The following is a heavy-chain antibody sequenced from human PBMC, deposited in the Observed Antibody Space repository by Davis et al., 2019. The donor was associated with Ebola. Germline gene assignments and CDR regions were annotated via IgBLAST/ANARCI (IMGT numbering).Heavy chain of an antibody. CDR1: GGSFSGYY. D-gene: IGHD3-10*01. Sequence: GSLRLSCAVYGGSFSGYYWSWIRQPPGKGLEWIGEINHSGSTNYNPSLKSRVTISVDTSKNQFSLKLSSVTAADTAVYYCARGSYYYGSGSYWYYYYGMDVWGKGTTVTVSS. J-gene: IGHJ6*04. CDR3: ARGSYYYGSGSYWYYYYGMDV. CDR2: INHSGST. V-gene: IGHV4-34*01.